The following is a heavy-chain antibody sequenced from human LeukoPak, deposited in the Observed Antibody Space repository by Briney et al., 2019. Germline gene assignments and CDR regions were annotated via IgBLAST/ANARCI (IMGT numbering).Heavy chain of an antibody. CDR2: INPNSGGT. CDR1: GYTFTGYY. J-gene: IGHJ4*02. D-gene: IGHD3-22*01. Sequence: ASVKVSCKASGYTFTGYYMHWVRQAPGQGLEWMGWINPNSGGTNYAQKFQGRVSMTRDTSISTAYMELSRLRSDDTAVYSCARAPAGKSGYYGSFDYWGQGTLVTVSS. CDR3: ARAPAGKSGYYGSFDY. V-gene: IGHV1-2*02.